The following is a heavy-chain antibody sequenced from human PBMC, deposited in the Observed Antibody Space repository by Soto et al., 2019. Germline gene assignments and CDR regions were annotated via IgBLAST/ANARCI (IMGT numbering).Heavy chain of an antibody. CDR3: ARTRGNVVGLNLEDTCFDP. D-gene: IGHD2-21*01. J-gene: IGHJ5*02. CDR2: MYHSGRP. V-gene: IGHV4-31*03. Sequence: QVQLQESGPGLVKPSQTLSLTCTVSGGSISTGDFSWTWIRQHPGKGLEWIGDMYHSGRPYYNLSLKSRLTIAVDPSKSQCSLRLSSVTAADTAVYYCARTRGNVVGLNLEDTCFDPWGRGTLVTVSS. CDR1: GGSISTGDFS.